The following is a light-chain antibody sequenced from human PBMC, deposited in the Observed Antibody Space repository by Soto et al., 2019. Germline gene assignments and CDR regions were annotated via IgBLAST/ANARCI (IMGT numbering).Light chain of an antibody. V-gene: IGLV1-44*01. CDR3: VAWDDSLNGYVV. CDR2: TND. CDR1: SSNIGSNT. Sequence: QPVLTQPPSASGTPGQRVTISCSGSSSNIGSNTVNWYQQLPGTAPKLVIHTNDQRPSGAPDRFSGSKSGTSASLAISGLHSEDEADYYCVAWDDSLNGYVVFGGGTKLTVL. J-gene: IGLJ2*01.